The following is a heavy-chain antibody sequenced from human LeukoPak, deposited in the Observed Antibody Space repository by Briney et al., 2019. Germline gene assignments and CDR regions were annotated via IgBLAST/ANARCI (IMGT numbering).Heavy chain of an antibody. D-gene: IGHD3-10*01. J-gene: IGHJ4*02. CDR1: GFTFSSYG. V-gene: IGHV3-23*01. Sequence: GGSLRLSCAASGFTFSSYGMNWVRQAPGKGLEWVSGIAPSGGTTYYADSVKGRFTVSRDNSKNTLYLQMNSLRADDTAVYYCAKFPYGSGSNGFDNWGQGTLVTVSS. CDR3: AKFPYGSGSNGFDN. CDR2: IAPSGGTT.